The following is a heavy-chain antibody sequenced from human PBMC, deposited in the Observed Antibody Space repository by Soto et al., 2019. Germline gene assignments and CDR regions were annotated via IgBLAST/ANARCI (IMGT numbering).Heavy chain of an antibody. Sequence: GGSLRLSCAASGFTFTTYAMNWVRQAPGKGLEWVSLISGSGLSTYYADSVKGRFTISRDNSKNTLYLQMNDLRAEDTAVYYCAKDQGSGNLGAEYFHHWGQGSLVTVSS. CDR1: GFTFTTYA. CDR3: AKDQGSGNLGAEYFHH. V-gene: IGHV3-23*01. J-gene: IGHJ1*01. CDR2: ISGSGLST. D-gene: IGHD1-7*01.